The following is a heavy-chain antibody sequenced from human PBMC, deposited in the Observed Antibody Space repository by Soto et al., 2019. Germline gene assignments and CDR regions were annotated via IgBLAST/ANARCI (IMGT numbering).Heavy chain of an antibody. V-gene: IGHV4-39*01. D-gene: IGHD5-18*01. J-gene: IGHJ4*02. Sequence: SETLSLTCTVSGGSISSSSYYWGWIRQPPGKGLEWIGSIYYSGSTYYNPSLKSRVTISVDTSKNQFSLKLSSVTAADTAVYYCARHVGSKRGNSYGYVVRFDYWGQGTLVTVSS. CDR3: ARHVGSKRGNSYGYVVRFDY. CDR2: IYYSGST. CDR1: GGSISSSSYY.